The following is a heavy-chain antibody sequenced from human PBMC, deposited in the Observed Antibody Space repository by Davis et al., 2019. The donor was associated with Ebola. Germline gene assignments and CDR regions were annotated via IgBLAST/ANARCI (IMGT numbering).Heavy chain of an antibody. D-gene: IGHD1-26*01. CDR1: GYTFTGYY. V-gene: IGHV1-2*04. CDR3: AKGGGSSKRTMGY. CDR2: INPNSGGT. J-gene: IGHJ4*02. Sequence: ASVKVSCKASGYTFTGYYMHWVRQAPGQGLEWMGWINPNSGGTNYAQKFQGWVTMTRDTSISTAYMELSRLRSDDTAVYYCAKGGGSSKRTMGYWGQGTLVTVSS.